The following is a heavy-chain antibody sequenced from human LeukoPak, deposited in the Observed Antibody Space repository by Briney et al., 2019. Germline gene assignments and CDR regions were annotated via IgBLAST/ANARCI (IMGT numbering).Heavy chain of an antibody. Sequence: SETLSLTCTVSGGSISSYYWSWIRQPPGKGLEWIGYIYYSGSTNYNPSLKSRVTISVDTSKNQFSLKLSSVTAADTAVYYCARVGSSGWYSGIYYYYYYMDVWGKGTTVTISS. CDR2: IYYSGST. V-gene: IGHV4-59*01. J-gene: IGHJ6*03. CDR1: GGSISSYY. D-gene: IGHD6-19*01. CDR3: ARVGSSGWYSGIYYYYYYMDV.